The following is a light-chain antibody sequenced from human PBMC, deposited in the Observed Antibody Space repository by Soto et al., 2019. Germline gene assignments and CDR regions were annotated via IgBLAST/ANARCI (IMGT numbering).Light chain of an antibody. CDR2: AAS. CDR3: QELKSYLYT. CDR1: QGISNY. J-gene: IGKJ2*01. Sequence: DIQLTQSPSFLSASVGDRVTITCRASQGISNYLAWYQQKPGKVPQLLIYAASTLQSGVPSRFSGSGSGIEFTLTISSLQPEDFATYYCQELKSYLYTFGQGTKLDIK. V-gene: IGKV1-9*01.